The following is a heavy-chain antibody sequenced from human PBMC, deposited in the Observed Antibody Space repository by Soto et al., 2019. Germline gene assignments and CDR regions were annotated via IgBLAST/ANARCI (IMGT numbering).Heavy chain of an antibody. J-gene: IGHJ6*03. V-gene: IGHV1-8*01. CDR1: GYTFTSYD. Sequence: ASVKVSCKASGYTFTSYDINWVRQATGQGLEWMGWMNPNSGNTGYAQKFQGRVTMTRNTSISTAYMELSSLRSEDTAVYYCARGPDYGDYKYYYYYYYMDVWGKGTTVTVSS. CDR3: ARGPDYGDYKYYYYYYYMDV. D-gene: IGHD4-17*01. CDR2: MNPNSGNT.